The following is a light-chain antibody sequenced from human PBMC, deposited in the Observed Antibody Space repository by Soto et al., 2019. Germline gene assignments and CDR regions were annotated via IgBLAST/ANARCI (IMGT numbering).Light chain of an antibody. J-gene: IGKJ2*01. CDR2: AAS. V-gene: IGKV3-15*01. CDR3: QQYNSGPYT. Sequence: EIVMTQSPASLSVSPGERATLSCRASQSVSSNVAWYQQRGGEAPRLLIFAASTRATGIPARFSGSGSGTEFTLTISGLQSEDFAVYYCQQYNSGPYTFGQGTKLEIK. CDR1: QSVSSN.